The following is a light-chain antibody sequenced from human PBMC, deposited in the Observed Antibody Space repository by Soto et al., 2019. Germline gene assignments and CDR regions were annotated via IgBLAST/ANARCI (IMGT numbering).Light chain of an antibody. V-gene: IGKV1D-16*01. CDR1: QGISSW. CDR3: QHYNSYSEA. CDR2: AAS. J-gene: IGKJ1*01. Sequence: DIQMTQSPSSVPASVGDRVTITCRASQGISSWLAWYQQKPGKAPNLLIYAASSLQSGVPSRFSGSGSGTEFTLTISSLQPDDFATYYCQHYNSYSEAFGQGTKVDIK.